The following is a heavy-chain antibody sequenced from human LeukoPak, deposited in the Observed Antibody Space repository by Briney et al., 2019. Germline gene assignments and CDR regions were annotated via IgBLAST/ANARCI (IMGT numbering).Heavy chain of an antibody. J-gene: IGHJ4*02. D-gene: IGHD4-23*01. CDR3: ATVTHGGNSGSFDY. Sequence: GASVKVSCKASGYTLTELSMHWVRQAPGQGLEWMGGFDPEDGETIYAQKFQGRVTMTEDTSTDTAYMELSSLRSEDTAVDYCATVTHGGNSGSFDYWGQGTLVTVSS. CDR1: GYTLTELS. CDR2: FDPEDGET. V-gene: IGHV1-24*01.